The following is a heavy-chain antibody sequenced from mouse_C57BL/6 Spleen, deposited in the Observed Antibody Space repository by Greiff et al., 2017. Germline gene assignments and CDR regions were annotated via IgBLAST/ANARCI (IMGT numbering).Heavy chain of an antibody. CDR3: ARVRQLRLLDY. CDR2: IDPSDSYT. D-gene: IGHD3-2*02. Sequence: QVQLQQPGAELVMPGASVKLSCKASGYTFTSYWMHWVKQRPGQGLEWIGEIDPSDSYTNYNQKFKGKSTLTVDTSSSPAYMQLSLLTSEDSADYYCARVRQLRLLDYWGQGTTLTVSS. CDR1: GYTFTSYW. V-gene: IGHV1-69*01. J-gene: IGHJ2*01.